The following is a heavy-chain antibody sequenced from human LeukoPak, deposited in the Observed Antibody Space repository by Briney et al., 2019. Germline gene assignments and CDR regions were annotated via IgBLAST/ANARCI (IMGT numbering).Heavy chain of an antibody. D-gene: IGHD3-10*01. CDR2: INHSGST. CDR1: GGSFSGYY. Sequence: SETLSLTCAVYGGSFSGYYWSWIRQPPGKGLEWIGEINHSGSTNYNPSLKSRVTISVDTSKNQFSLKLSSVTAADTAVYYCARGSRLWFGELSEYYFDYWGQGTLVTVSS. J-gene: IGHJ4*02. V-gene: IGHV4-34*01. CDR3: ARGSRLWFGELSEYYFDY.